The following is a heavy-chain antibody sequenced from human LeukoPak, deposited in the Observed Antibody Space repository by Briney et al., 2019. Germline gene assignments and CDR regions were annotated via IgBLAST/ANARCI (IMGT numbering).Heavy chain of an antibody. Sequence: PSETLSLTCSVSGGSVTRSSDYWGWVRQPPGKGLEWIGSVYYTGSTDYNPSLQSRVIISVDMSKEQFSLKMTSVTAADTAVYYCAKHEEYGTLIGAFDYWGQGTLVTVSS. CDR2: VYYTGST. CDR3: AKHEEYGTLIGAFDY. J-gene: IGHJ4*02. CDR1: GGSVTRSSDY. V-gene: IGHV4-39*01. D-gene: IGHD1/OR15-1a*01.